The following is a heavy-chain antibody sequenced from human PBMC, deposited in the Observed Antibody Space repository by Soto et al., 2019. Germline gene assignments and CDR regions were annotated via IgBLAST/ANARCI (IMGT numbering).Heavy chain of an antibody. CDR3: ARELAKYSSSPRVF. J-gene: IGHJ4*02. Sequence: PSVTLCLTCAVYGGSFSGHYWSWIRKPPGKGLEWIGEINHSGSTNYKPSLKSRVTISVDTSKNQFSLKLSSVTAADTAVYYCARELAKYSSSPRVFWGQGTLVTVSS. V-gene: IGHV4-34*01. CDR2: INHSGST. D-gene: IGHD6-6*01. CDR1: GGSFSGHY.